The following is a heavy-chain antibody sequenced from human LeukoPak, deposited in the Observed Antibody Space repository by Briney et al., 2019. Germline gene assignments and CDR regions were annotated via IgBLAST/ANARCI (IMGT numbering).Heavy chain of an antibody. CDR3: AGGSVTIFGVVRSSPYYFDY. J-gene: IGHJ4*02. CDR2: IYYSGST. V-gene: IGHV4-39*01. CDR1: GGSISSSSYY. Sequence: PETLSLTCTVSGGSISSSSYYWGWIRQPPGKGLEWIGSIYYSGSTYYSPSLKSRVTISVDTSKNQFSLKLSSVTAADTAVYYCAGGSVTIFGVVRSSPYYFDYWGQGTLVTVSS. D-gene: IGHD3-3*01.